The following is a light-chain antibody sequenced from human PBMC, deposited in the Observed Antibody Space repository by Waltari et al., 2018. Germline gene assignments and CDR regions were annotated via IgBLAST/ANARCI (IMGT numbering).Light chain of an antibody. CDR2: EGT. CDR1: TSDLGNPYY. Sequence: QSALTQPASVSGSPRPSITISFPGSTSDLGNPYYVSWYQQHPGKAPKLLIYEGTNRPSGVSTRFSGSKSGSTASLTISGLQADDEAHYYCSSYTGGSTLLVFGGGTDLTVL. J-gene: IGLJ2*01. V-gene: IGLV2-14*01. CDR3: SSYTGGSTLLV.